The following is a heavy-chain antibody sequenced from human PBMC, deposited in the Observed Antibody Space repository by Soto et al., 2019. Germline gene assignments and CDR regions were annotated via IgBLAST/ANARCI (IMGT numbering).Heavy chain of an antibody. Sequence: QVQLVQSGAEVKKPGASVKVSCKASGYTFTGYYMHWVRQAPGQGLEWMGWINPNSGGTNYAQKFQGRVTMTRDTSISTAYMELSRLRSDDTTVYYCARGYSSSWYEVWFDPWGQGTLVTVTS. CDR1: GYTFTGYY. D-gene: IGHD6-13*01. CDR3: ARGYSSSWYEVWFDP. V-gene: IGHV1-2*02. J-gene: IGHJ5*02. CDR2: INPNSGGT.